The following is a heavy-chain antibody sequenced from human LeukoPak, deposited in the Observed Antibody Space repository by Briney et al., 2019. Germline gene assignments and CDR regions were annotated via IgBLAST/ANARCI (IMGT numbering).Heavy chain of an antibody. V-gene: IGHV1-2*02. CDR2: INPNSGGT. J-gene: IGHJ6*02. CDR3: ARGPVPDYYYYVMDV. CDR1: GYTFTAYY. D-gene: IGHD2-2*01. Sequence: ASVKVSCKASGYTFTAYYIHWVRQAPGQRLEWMGWINPNSGGTNYAQQFQGRVTVTRDTSISTAYMELSRPRSDDTAVYYCARGPVPDYYYYVMDVWGQGTTVTVSS.